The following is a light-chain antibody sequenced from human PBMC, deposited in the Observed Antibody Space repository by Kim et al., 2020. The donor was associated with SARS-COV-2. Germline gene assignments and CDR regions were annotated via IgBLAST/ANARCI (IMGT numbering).Light chain of an antibody. CDR3: SAWDSSLSAWV. CDR2: RNN. J-gene: IGLJ3*02. CDR1: SKNVGDQG. Sequence: RQTATLTCAGNSKNVGDQGAAWLQHHQGHPPKLLSYRNNDRPSGISERFSASRSGNTASLTIAWLQPEDEADYYCSAWDSSLSAWVFGGGTQLTVL. V-gene: IGLV10-54*04.